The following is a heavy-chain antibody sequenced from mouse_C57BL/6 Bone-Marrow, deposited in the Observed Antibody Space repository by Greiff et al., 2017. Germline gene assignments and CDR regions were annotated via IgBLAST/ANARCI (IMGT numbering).Heavy chain of an antibody. CDR1: GYSITSGYY. Sequence: EVKVEESGPGLVKPSQSLSLTCSVTGYSITSGYYWNWIRQFPGNKLEWMGYISYDGSNNYNPSLKNRISITRDTSKNQFFLKLNSVTTEDTATYYCAREGLLRYYFDYWGQGTTLTVSS. CDR2: ISYDGSN. J-gene: IGHJ2*01. CDR3: AREGLLRYYFDY. V-gene: IGHV3-6*01. D-gene: IGHD1-1*01.